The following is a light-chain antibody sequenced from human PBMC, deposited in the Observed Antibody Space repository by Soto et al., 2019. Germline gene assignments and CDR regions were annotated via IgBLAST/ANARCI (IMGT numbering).Light chain of an antibody. CDR1: RSNIAYNY. V-gene: IGLV1-51*01. J-gene: IGLJ1*01. CDR2: GNN. Sequence: QSVLTQPPSVSAAPGQKVTISCSGSRSNIAYNYVSWSQQLPGPAPKLLIYGNNRRPSRIPDRFAGSESGTAATLGITGLQTGDEADYYCGTWDSSVSAYVCGTGTKV. CDR3: GTWDSSVSAYV.